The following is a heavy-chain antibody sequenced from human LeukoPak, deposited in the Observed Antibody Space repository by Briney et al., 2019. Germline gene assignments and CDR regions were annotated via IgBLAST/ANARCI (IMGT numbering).Heavy chain of an antibody. D-gene: IGHD3-3*01. CDR3: ARGRGNYDFWSGYYSDWFDP. V-gene: IGHV4-34*01. CDR1: GGSFSGYY. J-gene: IGHJ5*02. Sequence: SETLSLTCAVYGGSFSGYYWSWIRQPPGKGLEWIGEINHNGSTNYNPSLKSRVTISVDTSKNQFSLKLSSVTAADTAVYYCARGRGNYDFWSGYYSDWFDPWGQGTLVTVSS. CDR2: INHNGST.